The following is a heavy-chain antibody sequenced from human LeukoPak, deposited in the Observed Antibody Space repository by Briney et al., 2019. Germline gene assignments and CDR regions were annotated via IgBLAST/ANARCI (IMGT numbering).Heavy chain of an antibody. D-gene: IGHD3-3*01. Sequence: SETLSLTCTVSGGSISSYYWSWIRQPPGKGLEWIGHIYDSGSTNYNPSLKSRVTISVDTSKKQFSLKLSSVTAADTAVYYCARNWSPGLPYFDYWGQGTLVTVSS. CDR2: IYDSGST. CDR1: GGSISSYY. J-gene: IGHJ4*02. CDR3: ARNWSPGLPYFDY. V-gene: IGHV4-59*08.